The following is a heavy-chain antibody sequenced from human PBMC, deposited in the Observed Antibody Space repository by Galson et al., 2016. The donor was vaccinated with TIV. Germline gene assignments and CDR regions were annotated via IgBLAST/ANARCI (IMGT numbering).Heavy chain of an antibody. CDR1: GFTFSSYA. J-gene: IGHJ4*02. V-gene: IGHV3-30-3*01. Sequence: SLRLSCAASGFTFSSYALNWVRQTPGKALEWVAVISYDGSNYADSVKGRFTISRDKSKNTLYLQMNSLRAEDTAAYYCARTFNSYYFDFWGQGTPVTVSS. CDR3: ARTFNSYYFDF. CDR2: ISYDGSN.